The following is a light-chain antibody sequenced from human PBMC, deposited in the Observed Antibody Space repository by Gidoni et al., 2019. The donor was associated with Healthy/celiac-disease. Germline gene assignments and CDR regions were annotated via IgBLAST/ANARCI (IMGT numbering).Light chain of an antibody. Sequence: SYELTQPLSVSVALGQTARITCGGNNIGSKNVHWYPQKPGQAPVLVIYRDSNRPSGIPERFSGSNSGNTANLTLSRAQAGDEADYYCQVWASSTGGDVVFGGGTKLTVL. CDR1: NIGSKN. V-gene: IGLV3-9*01. CDR2: RDS. CDR3: QVWASSTGGDVV. J-gene: IGLJ2*01.